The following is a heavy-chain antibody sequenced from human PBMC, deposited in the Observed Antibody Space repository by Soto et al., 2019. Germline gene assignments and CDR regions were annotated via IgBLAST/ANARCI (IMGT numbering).Heavy chain of an antibody. CDR3: ARNRYSDY. CDR1: GFTFSSYW. Sequence: EVQLVESGGDLVQPGGSLRLSCVASGFTFSSYWMTWVRQAPGKGLEWVANIKQDGSAKYYADSVKGRFTISRDNAKNSMYLQMNSLRAEDTALYYCARNRYSDYWGQGTLVTVSS. D-gene: IGHD3-16*02. V-gene: IGHV3-7*01. J-gene: IGHJ4*02. CDR2: IKQDGSAK.